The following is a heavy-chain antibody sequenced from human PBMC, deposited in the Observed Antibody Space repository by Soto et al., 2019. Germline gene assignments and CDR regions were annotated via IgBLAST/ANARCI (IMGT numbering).Heavy chain of an antibody. J-gene: IGHJ4*02. V-gene: IGHV1-46*01. CDR2: INPSGGST. CDR3: ARDKRWLLPDY. CDR1: GYTFTSYY. D-gene: IGHD3-22*01. Sequence: ASVKVSCKASGYTFTSYYMHWVRQAPGQGLEWMGIINPSGGSTSYAQKFQGRVTMTRDTSTSTVYLELSSLRSEETAVYYCARDKRWLLPDYWGQGTLVPVPS.